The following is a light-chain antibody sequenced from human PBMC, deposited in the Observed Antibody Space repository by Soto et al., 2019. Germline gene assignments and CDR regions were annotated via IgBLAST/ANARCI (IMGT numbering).Light chain of an antibody. CDR3: QQYNMWPNT. V-gene: IGKV3-15*01. CDR2: GAS. J-gene: IGKJ5*01. Sequence: EVVMTQSPGTLSLSPGEAATLSCRASQSVSSSFLAWYQQKPGQPPRLLISGASTRATGIAGRFSGSGSGTEFTLTIRSLQSEDFAVYYCQQYNMWPNTFGQGTRLEIK. CDR1: QSVSSS.